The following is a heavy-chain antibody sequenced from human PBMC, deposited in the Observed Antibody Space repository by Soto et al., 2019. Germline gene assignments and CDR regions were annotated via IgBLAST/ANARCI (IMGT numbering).Heavy chain of an antibody. J-gene: IGHJ6*02. D-gene: IGHD1-7*01. CDR2: IYPGDSDT. V-gene: IGHV5-51*01. CDR3: ASPTTQNYYYGMDV. Sequence: PGESLKISCKGYGYSFTRYWIGWVLQMPGKGLEWMGLIYPGDSDTRYSPSFQGQVTISADKSISTAYLQWSSLKASDTAMYYCASPTTQNYYYGMDVWGQGTTVTVSS. CDR1: GYSFTRYW.